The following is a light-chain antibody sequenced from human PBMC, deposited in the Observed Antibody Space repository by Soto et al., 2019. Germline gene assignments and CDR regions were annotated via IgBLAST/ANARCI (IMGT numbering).Light chain of an antibody. CDR1: QSISFY. V-gene: IGKV1-39*01. CDR2: AAS. CDR3: QQSYSIFMYT. J-gene: IGKJ2*01. Sequence: DIQMTQSPSSLSASVGDRVTITCRASQSISFYLNWYQQKPGNAPKVLIYAASNLQTGVPSRFSGSGSGTDFTLTISSLQPEDFATYYCQQSYSIFMYTFGQGTKVDIK.